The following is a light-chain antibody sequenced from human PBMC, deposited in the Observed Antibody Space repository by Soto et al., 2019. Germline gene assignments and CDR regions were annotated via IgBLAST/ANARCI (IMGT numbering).Light chain of an antibody. V-gene: IGLV2-14*01. CDR1: SSDVGDYNF. CDR2: EVS. CDR3: SSHTSHSSGV. J-gene: IGLJ1*01. Sequence: QSALTQPASVSGSPGQSITISCTGASSDVGDYNFVSWYQQHPGKAPKLMIYEVSYRPSGVSNRFSGSQSGNTASLTISGLQAEDEADYYCSSHTSHSSGVFGTGTKLTVL.